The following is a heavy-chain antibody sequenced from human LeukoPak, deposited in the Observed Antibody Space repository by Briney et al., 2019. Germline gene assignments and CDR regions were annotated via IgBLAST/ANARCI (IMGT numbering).Heavy chain of an antibody. Sequence: KPSETLSLTCTVSGGSISSYYWSWIRQPPGKGLEWSGYIYYSGSTNYNPSLKSRVTITVDTSKNQYSLKLSSLTAADTAVYYCARGTYGSSWQLEHFDYGGQGTLVTVSS. CDR3: ARGTYGSSWQLEHFDY. CDR2: IYYSGST. J-gene: IGHJ4*02. CDR1: GGSISSYY. V-gene: IGHV4-59*01. D-gene: IGHD6-13*01.